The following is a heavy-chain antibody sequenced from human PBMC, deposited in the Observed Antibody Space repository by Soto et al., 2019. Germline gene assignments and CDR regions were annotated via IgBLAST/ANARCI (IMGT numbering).Heavy chain of an antibody. Sequence: SETLSLTCTVSGGSISSYYCSWILQPPGKGLEWIGYIYYSGSTNYNPSLKSRVTISVDTSKNQFSLKLSSVTAADTAVYYCARAPDYGDYFDNWGQGTLVTVS. D-gene: IGHD4-17*01. CDR2: IYYSGST. CDR1: GGSISSYY. CDR3: ARAPDYGDYFDN. V-gene: IGHV4-59*01. J-gene: IGHJ4*02.